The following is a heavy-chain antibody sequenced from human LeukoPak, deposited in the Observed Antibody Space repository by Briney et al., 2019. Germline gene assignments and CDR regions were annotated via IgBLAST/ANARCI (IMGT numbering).Heavy chain of an antibody. CDR2: IWYDGSDK. J-gene: IGHJ4*03. CDR3: ARGLYYGSGSPIDY. V-gene: IGHV3-33*01. D-gene: IGHD3-10*01. CDR1: GFIFSTYG. Sequence: ESGGSLRLSCAASGFIFSTYGMHWVRQAPGKGPEWVAVIWYDGSDKYYADSVKGRFTISRDNSKNTLYMQMNSLRAEDTAVYYCARGLYYGSGSPIDYWGQGTMVSVSS.